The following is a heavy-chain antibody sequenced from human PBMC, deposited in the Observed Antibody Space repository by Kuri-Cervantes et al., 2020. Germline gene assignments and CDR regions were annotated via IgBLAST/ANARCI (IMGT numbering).Heavy chain of an antibody. CDR1: LYSISSGYY. D-gene: IGHD4-17*01. CDR2: IYNSGST. CDR3: ARDWSGYGDEMGYFDY. J-gene: IGHJ4*02. V-gene: IGHV4-38-2*02. Sequence: SEILSLTCTVSLYSISSGYYWGWIRQPPGKGLEWIGSIYNSGSTFYNPSLKSRVTISVDTSKNQFSLKLSSVTAADTAVYYCARDWSGYGDEMGYFDYWGQGTLVTVSS.